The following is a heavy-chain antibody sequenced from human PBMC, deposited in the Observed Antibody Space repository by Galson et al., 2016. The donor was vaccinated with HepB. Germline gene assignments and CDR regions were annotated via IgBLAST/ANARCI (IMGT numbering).Heavy chain of an antibody. J-gene: IGHJ4*02. D-gene: IGHD3-22*01. Sequence: QSGAEVKKPGESLKISCKGSGYSFARYWIVWVRQMPGKGLEWMGIIYPDDSDTTYSASFQGQVTISADRSISTAYLQWSSLKASDTAMYYCARTHYFDSHDYYYSLDYWGQGALVTVSS. CDR3: ARTHYFDSHDYYYSLDY. V-gene: IGHV5-51*01. CDR1: GYSFARYW. CDR2: IYPDDSDT.